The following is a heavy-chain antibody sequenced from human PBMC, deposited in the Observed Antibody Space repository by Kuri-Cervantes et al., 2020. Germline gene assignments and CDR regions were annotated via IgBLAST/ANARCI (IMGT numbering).Heavy chain of an antibody. CDR2: INHSGST. CDR1: GESLSVYY. J-gene: IGHJ3*02. CDR3: ARPITGTTWVAFHI. V-gene: IGHV4-34*01. D-gene: IGHD1-7*01. Sequence: SETLSLTCAVYGESLSVYYWSWIRQPPGKGLEWIGEINHSGSTNYNPSLKSRVTISADTSKNQLSLKLNSVTAADTAVYYCARPITGTTWVAFHIWGLGTLVTVSS.